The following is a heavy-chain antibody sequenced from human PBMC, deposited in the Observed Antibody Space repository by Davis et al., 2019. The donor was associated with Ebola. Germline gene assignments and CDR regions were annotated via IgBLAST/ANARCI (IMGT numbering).Heavy chain of an antibody. Sequence: GGSLRLSCAASEYTLRSYGIHWVRQAPGKGLEWVSFIRYDGNRKYYADSVKGRFTISRDNSKNTLYLQMNSLRAEDTAVYYCSREVRGGFSPMDLWGTGTTVTVSS. CDR3: SREVRGGFSPMDL. J-gene: IGHJ6*04. V-gene: IGHV3-30*02. CDR2: IRYDGNRK. CDR1: EYTLRSYG. D-gene: IGHD5-18*01.